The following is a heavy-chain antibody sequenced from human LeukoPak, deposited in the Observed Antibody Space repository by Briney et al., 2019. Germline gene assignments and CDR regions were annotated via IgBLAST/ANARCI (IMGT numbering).Heavy chain of an antibody. V-gene: IGHV1-69*04. CDR3: ARGLDYGDYWVPVYYFDY. CDR1: GGTFSSYA. Sequence: SVKVSCKASGGTFSSYAISWVRQAPGQGLEWMGRIIPILGIANYAQKFQGRVTITADKSTSTAYMELSSLRSEDTAVYYCARGLDYGDYWVPVYYFDYWGQGTLVTVSS. D-gene: IGHD4-17*01. J-gene: IGHJ4*02. CDR2: IIPILGIA.